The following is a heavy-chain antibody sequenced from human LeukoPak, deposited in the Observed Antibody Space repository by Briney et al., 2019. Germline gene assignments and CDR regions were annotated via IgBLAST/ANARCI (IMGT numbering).Heavy chain of an antibody. Sequence: ASVKVSCKASGYTFISYGISWVRQAPAQGLEWMGWSSGYNGNTNYAQNLQRRVTMATGKSTSTAYMELRSLRSDDTAVYYCARGLGVVTAQSEQPKPRYFDLWGRGTQVTVSS. CDR2: SSGYNGNT. CDR1: GYTFISYG. D-gene: IGHD2-21*02. CDR3: ARGLGVVTAQSEQPKPRYFDL. J-gene: IGHJ2*01. V-gene: IGHV1-18*01.